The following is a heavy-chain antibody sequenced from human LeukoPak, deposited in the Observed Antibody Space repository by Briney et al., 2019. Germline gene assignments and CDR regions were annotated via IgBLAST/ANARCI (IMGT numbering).Heavy chain of an antibody. CDR3: ARDLEYSSSS. V-gene: IGHV3-53*01. D-gene: IGHD6-6*01. J-gene: IGHJ4*02. Sequence: PGGSLRLSXAASGFTVSSNYMSRVRQAPGKGLEWVSVIYSGGSTYYADSVKGRFTISRDNSKNTLYLQMNSLRAEDTAVYYCARDLEYSSSSGGQGTLVTVSS. CDR1: GFTVSSNY. CDR2: IYSGGST.